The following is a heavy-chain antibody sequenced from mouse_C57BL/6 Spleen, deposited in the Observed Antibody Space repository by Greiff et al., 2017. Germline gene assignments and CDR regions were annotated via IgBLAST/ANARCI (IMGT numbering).Heavy chain of an antibody. CDR3: ARRYFDV. V-gene: IGHV5-4*01. CDR1: GFTFSSYA. CDR2: ISDGGSYT. J-gene: IGHJ1*03. Sequence: EVQLVESGGGLVKPGGSLKLSCAASGFTFSSYAMSWVRQTPEKRLEWVATISDGGSYTYYPDNVKGRFTISRDNAKNNLYLQMSHLKSEDTAMYYCARRYFDVWGTGTTVTVSS.